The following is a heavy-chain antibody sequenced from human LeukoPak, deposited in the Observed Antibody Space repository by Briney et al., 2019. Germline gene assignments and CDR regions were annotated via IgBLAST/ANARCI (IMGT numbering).Heavy chain of an antibody. CDR2: IYSGGST. CDR3: AKVSRVITPASRYFDL. J-gene: IGHJ2*01. V-gene: IGHV3-53*05. CDR1: GFTVSSNY. D-gene: IGHD2-2*01. Sequence: GGSRRLACAAAGFTVSSNYMSWVHHAPGKGLEWVSVIYSGGSTYYADSVKGRFTISRDNSKNTLYLQMNRLRTEDTALYYCAKVSRVITPASRYFDLWRRGTLVTVSS.